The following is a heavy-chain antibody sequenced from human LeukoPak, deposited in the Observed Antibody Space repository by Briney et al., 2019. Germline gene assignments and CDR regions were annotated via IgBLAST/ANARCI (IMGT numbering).Heavy chain of an antibody. Sequence: SETLSLTCGVSGDSFSGYYWSWIRQSPGKGLEWMAEINDSGSTNFNPSLKSRLRISLDASKNRFSLTLSSVTAADTAVYYCARRVSYYYFYMDVWGNGTTVTVSS. V-gene: IGHV4-34*01. CDR1: GDSFSGYY. CDR3: ARRVSYYYFYMDV. CDR2: INDSGST. J-gene: IGHJ6*03.